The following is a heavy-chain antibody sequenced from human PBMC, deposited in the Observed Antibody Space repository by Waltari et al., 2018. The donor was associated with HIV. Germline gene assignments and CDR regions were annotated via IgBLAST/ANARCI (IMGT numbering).Heavy chain of an antibody. CDR3: ARAEGLYHGEFDY. D-gene: IGHD2-8*01. J-gene: IGHJ4*02. V-gene: IGHV3-48*04. CDR1: GFTFSSYS. CDR2: ISSSSSTI. Sequence: EVQLVESGGGLVQPGGSLRLSCAASGFTFSSYSMNWVRQAPGKGLEWVSYISSSSSTIYYADSVKGRFTISRDNAKNSLYLQMNSLRAEDTAVYYCARAEGLYHGEFDYWGQGTLVTVSS.